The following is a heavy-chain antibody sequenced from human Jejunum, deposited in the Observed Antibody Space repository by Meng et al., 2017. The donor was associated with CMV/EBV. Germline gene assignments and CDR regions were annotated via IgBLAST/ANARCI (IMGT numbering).Heavy chain of an antibody. CDR2: INHDGSEK. V-gene: IGHV3-7*01. CDR1: FSNFW. J-gene: IGHJ4*02. CDR3: ARRWFGELLSYYFDH. D-gene: IGHD3-10*01. Sequence: FSNFWMSWVRQAPGKGLEWVADINHDGSEKYYVDSVKGRLTISRDNTKNSLHLQMNSLRAEDTAVYYCARRWFGELLSYYFDHWGQGTRVTVSS.